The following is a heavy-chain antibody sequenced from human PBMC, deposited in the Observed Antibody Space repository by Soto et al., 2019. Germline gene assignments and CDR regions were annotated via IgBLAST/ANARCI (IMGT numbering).Heavy chain of an antibody. D-gene: IGHD2-2*01. V-gene: IGHV4-34*01. Sequence: SETLSLTCAVYGGSFSGYYWSWIRQPPGKGLEWIGEINHSGSTNYNPSLKSRVTISVDTSKNQFSLKLSSVTAADTAVYYCARGHQLLSFYYYYMDCWGKGTTVTVSS. J-gene: IGHJ6*03. CDR1: GGSFSGYY. CDR2: INHSGST. CDR3: ARGHQLLSFYYYYMDC.